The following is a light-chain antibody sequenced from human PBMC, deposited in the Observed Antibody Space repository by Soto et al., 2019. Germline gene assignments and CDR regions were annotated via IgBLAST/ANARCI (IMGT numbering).Light chain of an antibody. V-gene: IGKV1-39*01. CDR2: GAS. CDR1: HNIINY. J-gene: IGKJ5*01. Sequence: DIQMTQSPSSLSASVGDRVTITCRASHNIINYLNWYQQKPGKAPQLLIYGASMLESGVPSRFSGSGSGTDFTLTISSLQPEDFATYYCQQSYNAPSTFGQGTRLEIK. CDR3: QQSYNAPST.